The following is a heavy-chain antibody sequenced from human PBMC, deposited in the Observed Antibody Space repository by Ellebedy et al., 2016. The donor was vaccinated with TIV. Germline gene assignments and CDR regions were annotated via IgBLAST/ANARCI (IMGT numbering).Heavy chain of an antibody. CDR1: GYTFTGSY. CDR2: ITPNNGGT. J-gene: IGHJ4*02. Sequence: AASVKVSCKTSGYTFTGSYVHWVRQAPGQGLEWMGWITPNNGGTNYAQKFRGRVTMTRDTSINTAYMELSTVTSDDTAVYYCAISPNQYFFDYWGQGTLVTVSS. D-gene: IGHD3-9*01. CDR3: AISPNQYFFDY. V-gene: IGHV1-2*02.